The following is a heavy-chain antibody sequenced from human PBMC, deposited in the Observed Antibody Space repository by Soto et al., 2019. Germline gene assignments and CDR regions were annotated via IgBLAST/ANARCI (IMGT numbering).Heavy chain of an antibody. CDR2: IYYSGST. Sequence: QVQLQESGPGLVKPSETLSLTCTVSGGSVSSGSYYWSWIRQPPGKGLEWIGYIYYSGSTNYNPSLKSRVTISVDTSKNQFSLKLSSVTAADTAVYYCARNEEVEMAAAGVDYWGQGTLVTVSS. J-gene: IGHJ4*02. D-gene: IGHD6-19*01. V-gene: IGHV4-61*01. CDR3: ARNEEVEMAAAGVDY. CDR1: GGSVSSGSYY.